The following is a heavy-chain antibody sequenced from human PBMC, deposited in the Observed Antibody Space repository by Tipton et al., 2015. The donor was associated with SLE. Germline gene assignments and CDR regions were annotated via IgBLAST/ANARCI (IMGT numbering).Heavy chain of an antibody. CDR3: ARQLGYSDPFAFDY. V-gene: IGHV4-39*01. CDR1: GGSISSRDYH. Sequence: TLSLTCTVSGGSISSRDYHWGWIRQPPGKGLEWIGNIYYSGSTYHNPSLKSRVTISVDTSKNQFSLKLSSVTAADTAVYYCARQLGYSDPFAFDYWGQGTLVTVSS. D-gene: IGHD4-17*01. J-gene: IGHJ4*02. CDR2: IYYSGST.